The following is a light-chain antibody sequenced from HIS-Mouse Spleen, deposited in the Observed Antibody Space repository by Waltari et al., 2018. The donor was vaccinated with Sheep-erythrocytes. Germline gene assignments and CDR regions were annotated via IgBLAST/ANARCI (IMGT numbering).Light chain of an antibody. CDR3: QAWDSSTWV. CDR1: KLGDKY. V-gene: IGLV3-1*01. Sequence: SYELTQPPSVSVSPGQTASITCSGDKLGDKYACWYQQKPGQSPVLVIYQDSKRPSGIPELFSGSYSGNTATLPISGTQAMDEADYYCQAWDSSTWVFGGGTKLTVL. J-gene: IGLJ3*02. CDR2: QDS.